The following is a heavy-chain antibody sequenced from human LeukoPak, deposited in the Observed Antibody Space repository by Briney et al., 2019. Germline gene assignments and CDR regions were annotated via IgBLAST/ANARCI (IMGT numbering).Heavy chain of an antibody. CDR1: GFTFSSYN. Sequence: PGRSLRLSCAASGFTFSSYNFLWLRQAPGKGLEWLKVISYDGSYTSYGASGKARFTVSRDNSQNTLYLQMNGLRAEDTALYYCARDHSAMPSYWGQGTLVTVSS. V-gene: IGHV3-30*03. CDR3: ARDHSAMPSY. J-gene: IGHJ4*02. CDR2: ISYDGSYT. D-gene: IGHD2-2*01.